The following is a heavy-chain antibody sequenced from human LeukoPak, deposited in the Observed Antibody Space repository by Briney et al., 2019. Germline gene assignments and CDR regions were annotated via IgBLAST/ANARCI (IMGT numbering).Heavy chain of an antibody. V-gene: IGHV3-30*19. CDR1: GFTFSSYG. D-gene: IGHD3-10*01. J-gene: IGHJ6*02. CDR3: ARELLWFGEPTYYYYYGMDV. CDR2: ISYDGSNK. Sequence: GGSLRLSCAASGFTFSSYGMHWVRQAPGKGLEWVAVISYDGSNKYYADSVKGRFTTSRDNSKNTLYLQMNSLRAEDTAVYYCARELLWFGEPTYYYYYGMDVWGQGTTVTVSS.